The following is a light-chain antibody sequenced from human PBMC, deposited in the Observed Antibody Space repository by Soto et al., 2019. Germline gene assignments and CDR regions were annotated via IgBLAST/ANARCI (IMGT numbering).Light chain of an antibody. CDR2: GAS. CDR1: QSVSRSY. Sequence: EIVFTQSPGTLSLSPGERATLSCRASQSVSRSYLAWYQQKPGQAPRLLIYGASSRATGIPDRFSGSGSGTDFTLTISRXEPEDFAVYYCQQYGNSPWTFGQGTKVDIK. J-gene: IGKJ1*01. CDR3: QQYGNSPWT. V-gene: IGKV3-20*01.